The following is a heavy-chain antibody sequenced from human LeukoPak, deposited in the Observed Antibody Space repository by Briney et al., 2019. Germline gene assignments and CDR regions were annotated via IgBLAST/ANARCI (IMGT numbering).Heavy chain of an antibody. CDR3: ARVVRIVVVPAAIFHNWFDP. CDR1: GFTFSSYE. D-gene: IGHD2-2*01. J-gene: IGHJ5*02. CDR2: ISSSGSAI. Sequence: GGSLRLSCAASGFTFSSYEMNWVRPAPGKGLEWVSYISSSGSAIYYADSVKGRFTISRDNAKNSLYLQMNSLRAEDTAVYYCARVVRIVVVPAAIFHNWFDPWGQGTLVTVSS. V-gene: IGHV3-48*03.